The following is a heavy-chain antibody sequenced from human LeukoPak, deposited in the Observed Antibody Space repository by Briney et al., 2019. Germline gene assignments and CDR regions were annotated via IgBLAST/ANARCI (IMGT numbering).Heavy chain of an antibody. CDR3: ARAPSIYYYDSSGWFDY. J-gene: IGHJ4*02. V-gene: IGHV1-46*01. CDR2: INPSGGST. D-gene: IGHD3-22*01. CDR1: GYTFTSYY. Sequence: GASVTVSCKASGYTFTSYYMHWVRQAPGLGLEWMGIINPSGGSTSYAQKFQGRVTMTRDTSTSTVYMELSSLRSEDTAVYYCARAPSIYYYDSSGWFDYWGQGTLVTVSS.